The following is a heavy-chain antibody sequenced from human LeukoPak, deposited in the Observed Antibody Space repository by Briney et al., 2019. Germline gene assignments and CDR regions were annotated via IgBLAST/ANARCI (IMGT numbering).Heavy chain of an antibody. CDR1: GYTFTGYY. J-gene: IGHJ4*02. Sequence: GASVKVFCKASGYTFTGYYMHLVRQAPGQGLEWMGWINPNTGDTNYAQKFQGRVTMTRDTSISTAYMELSSLRSDDTAVYYCARDLHWGPDYWGQGTLVTVSS. V-gene: IGHV1-2*02. CDR3: ARDLHWGPDY. CDR2: INPNTGDT. D-gene: IGHD7-27*01.